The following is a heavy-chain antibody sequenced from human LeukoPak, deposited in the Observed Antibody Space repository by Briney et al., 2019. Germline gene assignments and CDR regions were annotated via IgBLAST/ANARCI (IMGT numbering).Heavy chain of an antibody. CDR2: ISGSGGST. Sequence: GGSLRLSCAASGFTFSSYAMTWVRQAPGKGLEWVSAISGSGGSTYYADSVKGRFTISRDNSKNTLYLQMNSLRAEDTAVYYCAKDRVVVVAATLDYWGQGTLVTVSS. V-gene: IGHV3-23*01. J-gene: IGHJ4*02. CDR1: GFTFSSYA. D-gene: IGHD2-15*01. CDR3: AKDRVVVVAATLDY.